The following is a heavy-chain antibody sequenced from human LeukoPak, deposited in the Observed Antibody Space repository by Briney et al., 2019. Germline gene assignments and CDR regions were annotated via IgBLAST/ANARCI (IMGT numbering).Heavy chain of an antibody. CDR3: ARDPVEWELLLDY. Sequence: GGSLRLSCAASGFTFSNYWMGWVRQAPGKRLEWVANMNIDGSEKYYADSAKGRFSISRDNARNSVYLQMASLRVEDTAVYYCARDPVEWELLLDYWGQGTLVTVSS. CDR2: MNIDGSEK. D-gene: IGHD1-26*01. V-gene: IGHV3-7*01. CDR1: GFTFSNYW. J-gene: IGHJ4*02.